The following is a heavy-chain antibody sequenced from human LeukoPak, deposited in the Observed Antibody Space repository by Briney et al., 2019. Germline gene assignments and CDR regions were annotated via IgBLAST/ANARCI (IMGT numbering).Heavy chain of an antibody. D-gene: IGHD6-13*01. CDR1: GFTFSSYS. Sequence: GGSLRLSCAASGFTFSSYSMNWVRQAPGKGLEWVSSISSSSSYIYYADPVKGRFTISRDNAKNSLYLQMNSLRAEDTAVYYCARVEGIAAAGSPFDPWGQGTLVTVSS. CDR2: ISSSSSYI. V-gene: IGHV3-21*01. J-gene: IGHJ5*02. CDR3: ARVEGIAAAGSPFDP.